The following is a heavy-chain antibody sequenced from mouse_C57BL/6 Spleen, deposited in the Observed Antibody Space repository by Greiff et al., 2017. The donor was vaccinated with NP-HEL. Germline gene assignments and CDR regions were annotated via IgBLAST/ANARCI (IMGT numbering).Heavy chain of an antibody. CDR2: ISDGGSYT. V-gene: IGHV5-4*01. CDR3: ARERAVVATGGYYFDY. J-gene: IGHJ2*01. Sequence: EVHLVESGGGLVKPGGSLKLSCAASGFTFSSYAMSWVRQTPEKRLEWVATISDGGSYTYYPDNVKGRFTISRDNAKNNLYLQMSHLKSEDTAMYYCARERAVVATGGYYFDYWGQGTTLTVSS. CDR1: GFTFSSYA. D-gene: IGHD1-1*01.